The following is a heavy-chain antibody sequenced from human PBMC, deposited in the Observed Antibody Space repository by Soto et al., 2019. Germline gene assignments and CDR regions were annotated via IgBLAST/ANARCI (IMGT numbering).Heavy chain of an antibody. CDR3: AGGVDWAKYYFDY. CDR2: IYSGGST. CDR1: GFTVSSKY. V-gene: IGHV3-53*01. J-gene: IGHJ4*02. Sequence: EVQLVESGGGLIQPGGSLRLSCAASGFTVSSKYMSWVRQAPGKGLEWISVIYSGGSTYYADSVKGRFTISRDNSKNTVYFQMKRLKGGGQGVYYFAGGVDWAKYYFDYWGQGTLVTVSS. D-gene: IGHD3-9*01.